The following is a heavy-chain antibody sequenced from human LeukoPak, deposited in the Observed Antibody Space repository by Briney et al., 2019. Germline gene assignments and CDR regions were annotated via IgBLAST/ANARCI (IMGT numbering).Heavy chain of an antibody. J-gene: IGHJ5*02. CDR1: GGSISSYY. CDR3: ARSRIWLGELYGFDP. D-gene: IGHD3-10*01. Sequence: PSETLSLTCTVSGGSISSYYWSWIRQPAEKGLEWIGRIYTSGSTNYNPSLKSRVTMSVDTSKNQFSLKLSSVTAADTAVYYCARSRIWLGELYGFDPWGQGTLVTVSS. CDR2: IYTSGST. V-gene: IGHV4-4*07.